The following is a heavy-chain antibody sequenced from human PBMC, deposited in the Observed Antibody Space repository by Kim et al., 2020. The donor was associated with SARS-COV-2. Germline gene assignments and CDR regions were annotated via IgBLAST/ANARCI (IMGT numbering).Heavy chain of an antibody. J-gene: IGHJ6*02. Sequence: FQGRVTITRDTSASTAYMEVSSLRSEDTAVYYCARVSGYYRDYVYYGMDVWGQGTTVTVSS. V-gene: IGHV1-3*01. CDR3: ARVSGYYRDYVYYGMDV. D-gene: IGHD3-3*01.